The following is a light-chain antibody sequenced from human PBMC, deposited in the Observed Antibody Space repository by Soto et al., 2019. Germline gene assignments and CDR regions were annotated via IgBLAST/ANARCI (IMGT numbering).Light chain of an antibody. Sequence: ERVMTQAAAALSVSPGERATLSCRAAQSVGSNLAWYQQKPGQAPRLLIYGASTRATGIPVRFSGSGSGAEFTLTISSLQSEDFVVYYCQQYNDWPYTFGQGTRLEIK. CDR1: QSVGSN. CDR3: QQYNDWPYT. V-gene: IGKV3-15*01. CDR2: GAS. J-gene: IGKJ5*01.